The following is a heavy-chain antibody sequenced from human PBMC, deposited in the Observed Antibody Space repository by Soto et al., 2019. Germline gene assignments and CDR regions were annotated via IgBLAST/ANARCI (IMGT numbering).Heavy chain of an antibody. CDR3: ARPVHWNDFSMDV. J-gene: IGHJ6*02. CDR2: IDPSDSYT. D-gene: IGHD1-1*01. CDR1: GYSFTSHW. Sequence: GESLKISCKGSGYSFTSHWISWVRQMPGKGLEWMGRIDPSDSYTNYSPSFQGHVTISADKSISTAYLQWSSLKASDTAMYYCARPVHWNDFSMDVWGQGTTVTVSS. V-gene: IGHV5-10-1*01.